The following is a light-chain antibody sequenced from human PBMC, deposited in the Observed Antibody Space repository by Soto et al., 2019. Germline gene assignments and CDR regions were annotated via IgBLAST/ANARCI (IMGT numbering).Light chain of an antibody. CDR2: GAS. CDR1: QSIDTY. J-gene: IGKJ4*01. CDR3: QQFATSPLT. Sequence: EIVLTQSPATLSSSPGERATLSCRASQSIDTYLAWYQQKPGQAPRLLIYGASSMSTGIPDRFSGSGSGTDFTLTISRLEPEDFAVYYCQQFATSPLTFGGGTKVDIK. V-gene: IGKV3-20*01.